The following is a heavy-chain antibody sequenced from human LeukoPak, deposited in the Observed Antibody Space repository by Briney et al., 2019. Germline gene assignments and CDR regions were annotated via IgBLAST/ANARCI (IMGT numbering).Heavy chain of an antibody. CDR2: ISYDGSNK. CDR1: GFTFSSYA. J-gene: IGHJ4*02. D-gene: IGHD3-22*01. CDR3: ATGGHVRVYDSSAYYGHY. Sequence: GGSLSLSCAASGFTFSSYAMHWVRQAPAKGLEWGAVISYDGSNKYYADSVKGRFTISRDNSKNTLYLQMNSLRAEDTAVYYCATGGHVRVYDSSAYYGHYWGQGTLVTVSS. V-gene: IGHV3-30*04.